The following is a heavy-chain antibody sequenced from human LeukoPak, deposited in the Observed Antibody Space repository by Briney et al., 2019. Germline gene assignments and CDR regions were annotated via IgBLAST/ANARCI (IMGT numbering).Heavy chain of an antibody. D-gene: IGHD3-10*01. CDR1: GFTFSSYA. CDR3: ARDGSITMVRGVIDHGYGLDY. V-gene: IGHV3-30-3*01. Sequence: GGSLRLSCAASGFTFSSYAMHWVRRAPGKGLEWVAVISYDGSNKYYADSVKGRFTISRDNSKNTLYLQMNSLRAEDTAVYYCARDGSITMVRGVIDHGYGLDYWGQGTLVTVSS. J-gene: IGHJ4*02. CDR2: ISYDGSNK.